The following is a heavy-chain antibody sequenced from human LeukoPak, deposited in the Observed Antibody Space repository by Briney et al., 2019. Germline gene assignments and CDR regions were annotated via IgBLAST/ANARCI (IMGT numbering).Heavy chain of an antibody. D-gene: IGHD3-10*01. CDR1: GGSINYRH. CDR3: ATHNSGTCYNFDS. J-gene: IGHJ4*02. V-gene: IGHV4-59*08. Sequence: SETLSLSCTVSGGSINYRHWTWIRQPPGKGLEWIGYIYYTGRTNYNASLKSRVIISLDTSKKQFSLKLSSVTAADTAVYYCATHNSGTCYNFDSWGQGTLVTVSS. CDR2: IYYTGRT.